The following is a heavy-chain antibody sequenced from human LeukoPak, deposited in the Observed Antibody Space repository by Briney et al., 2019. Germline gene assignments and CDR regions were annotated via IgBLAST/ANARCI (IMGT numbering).Heavy chain of an antibody. CDR2: IRYDGSNK. D-gene: IGHD1-7*01. V-gene: IGHV3-30*02. Sequence: GGSLRLSCAASGFTFSSYGMHWVRQAPGKGLEWVAFIRYDGSNKYYADSVKGRFTISRDNSKNTLFLQMNSLRAEDTAVYYCAKSDWNSWWFDPWGQGTLVTVSS. J-gene: IGHJ5*02. CDR3: AKSDWNSWWFDP. CDR1: GFTFSSYG.